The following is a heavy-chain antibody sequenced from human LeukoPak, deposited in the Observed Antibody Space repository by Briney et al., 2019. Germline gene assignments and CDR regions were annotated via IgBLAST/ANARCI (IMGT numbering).Heavy chain of an antibody. Sequence: SVKVSCKASGGTVSRYPISWVRQAPGQGLEWMGGIIPIFGTANYAQKFQGRVTITADISTNTVYMELSSLRSEDTAVYFCAGIPVFGVVLHQEPVWGKGTTVTVSS. D-gene: IGHD3-3*01. J-gene: IGHJ6*04. CDR3: AGIPVFGVVLHQEPV. V-gene: IGHV1-69*06. CDR2: IIPIFGTA. CDR1: GGTVSRYP.